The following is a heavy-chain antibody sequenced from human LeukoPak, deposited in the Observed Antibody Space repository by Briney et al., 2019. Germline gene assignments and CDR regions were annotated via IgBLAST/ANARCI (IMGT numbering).Heavy chain of an antibody. CDR2: INHSGSP. CDR3: ERHRYYYDSSGYYYQP. CDR1: GRSFVNYY. Sequence: SETRSLTCVVYGRSFVNYYCTWIRPPPRKGLEWVGEINHSGSPNYNRSLKTRDTIPVDTSKTQFSLRLSPVTAADKAVYYCERHRYYYDSSGYYYQPWGQGTLVTVSS. J-gene: IGHJ5*02. D-gene: IGHD3-22*01. V-gene: IGHV4-34*01.